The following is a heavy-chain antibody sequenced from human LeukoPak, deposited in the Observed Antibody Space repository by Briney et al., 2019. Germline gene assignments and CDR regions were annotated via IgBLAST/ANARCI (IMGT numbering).Heavy chain of an antibody. CDR1: GGSFSGYY. Sequence: SETLSLTCAVYGGSFSGYYWSWIRQPPGKGLEWIGEINHSGSTNYNPSLKSRVTISVDTSKNQLSLKLSSVTAADTAVYYCARGGYSYGQYFDYWGQGTLVTVSS. CDR3: ARGGYSYGQYFDY. V-gene: IGHV4-34*01. CDR2: INHSGST. J-gene: IGHJ4*02. D-gene: IGHD5-18*01.